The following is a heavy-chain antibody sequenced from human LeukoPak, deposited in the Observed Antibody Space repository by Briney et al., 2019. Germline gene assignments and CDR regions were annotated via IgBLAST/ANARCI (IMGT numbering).Heavy chain of an antibody. J-gene: IGHJ6*03. CDR2: ITGNGGST. V-gene: IGHV3-23*01. CDR3: AKDGLRGGSRMYYYKDV. CDR1: GFTFSGYA. D-gene: IGHD1-26*01. Sequence: GGSLRLSCAASGFTFSGYALSWVRQAPGKGLEWVSPITGNGGSTYYGHSVKGRFTISRDNSKNTLYLHMNSLRAEDTAIYYCAKDGLRGGSRMYYYKDVWGKGTTVTVSS.